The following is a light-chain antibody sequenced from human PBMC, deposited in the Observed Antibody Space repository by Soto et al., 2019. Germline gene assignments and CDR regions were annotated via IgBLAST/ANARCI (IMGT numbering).Light chain of an antibody. Sequence: EIVLKQSPCTLSLSPGEGATLSCRASQSVNNYLAWYQQKPGQAPRLLIYDASNRATGIPARFSGSGSGTDFTLTISSLEPEDSAVYFCQQRGSWPWLTFGGGTRVEIK. J-gene: IGKJ4*01. CDR3: QQRGSWPWLT. CDR1: QSVNNY. V-gene: IGKV3-11*01. CDR2: DAS.